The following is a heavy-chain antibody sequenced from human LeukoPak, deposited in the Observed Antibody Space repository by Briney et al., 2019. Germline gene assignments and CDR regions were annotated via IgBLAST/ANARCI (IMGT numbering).Heavy chain of an antibody. CDR2: IITMFGTA. Sequence: ASVKVSCKASGGTFSIYAISWVRQAPGQGLEWMGGIITMFGTANYAQKFQGRVTITADEYTTTAYMELSSLRSEDTAVYYCARGGRRVFGVVIPLSFDYWGQGILVTVSS. V-gene: IGHV1-69*13. D-gene: IGHD3-3*01. CDR3: ARGGRRVFGVVIPLSFDY. J-gene: IGHJ4*02. CDR1: GGTFSIYA.